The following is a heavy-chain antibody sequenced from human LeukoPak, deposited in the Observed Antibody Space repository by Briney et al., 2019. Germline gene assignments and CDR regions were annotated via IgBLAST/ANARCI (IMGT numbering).Heavy chain of an antibody. CDR2: IYYSGST. Sequence: SETLSLTCTVSGGSISSYYWSWIWQPPGKGLEWIGYIYYSGSTNYNPSLKSRVTISVDTSKNQFSLKLSSVTAADTAVYYCARQCMVRGVIITCYYYGMDVWGQGTTVTVSS. J-gene: IGHJ6*02. D-gene: IGHD3-10*01. CDR1: GGSISSYY. V-gene: IGHV4-59*08. CDR3: ARQCMVRGVIITCYYYGMDV.